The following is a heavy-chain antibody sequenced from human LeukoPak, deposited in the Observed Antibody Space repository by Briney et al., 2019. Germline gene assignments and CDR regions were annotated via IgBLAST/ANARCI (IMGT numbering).Heavy chain of an antibody. J-gene: IGHJ4*02. V-gene: IGHV3-30*02. CDR2: IRYDGSNK. D-gene: IGHD3-22*01. Sequence: GGSLRLSCAASGFTFSSYGMHWVRQAPGKGLEWVAFIRYDGSNKYYADSVKGRFTISRDNSKNTLYLQMNSLRAEDAAVYYCAKEMIVVRYYFDYWGQGTLVTVSP. CDR1: GFTFSSYG. CDR3: AKEMIVVRYYFDY.